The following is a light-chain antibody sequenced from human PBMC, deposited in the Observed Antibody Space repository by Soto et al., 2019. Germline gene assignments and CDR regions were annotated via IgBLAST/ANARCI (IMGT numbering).Light chain of an antibody. J-gene: IGLJ1*01. CDR2: EVS. Sequence: QSVLTQPASVSGSPGQSITISCNETRSFVGSYNLVSWYQQHPGKAPKLMIYEVSKRPSGVSNRFSGSKSGNTASLTISGLQAEDEADYYCCSYAGSSTYVFGTGTKVTVL. V-gene: IGLV2-23*02. CDR1: RSFVGSYNL. CDR3: CSYAGSSTYV.